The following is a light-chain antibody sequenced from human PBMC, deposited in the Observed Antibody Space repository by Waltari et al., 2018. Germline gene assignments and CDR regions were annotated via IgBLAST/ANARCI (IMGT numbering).Light chain of an antibody. CDR2: AAS. Sequence: DIQMTQSPSSLSASVGDRVTITCRASQSISSYLNWYQQKPGKAPKFLISAASSLQSGVPSRFSGSGSGTDFALTISGLQPDDFATYFCQQYNSFFRTFGQGTKVEIK. J-gene: IGKJ1*01. CDR3: QQYNSFFRT. CDR1: QSISSY. V-gene: IGKV1-39*01.